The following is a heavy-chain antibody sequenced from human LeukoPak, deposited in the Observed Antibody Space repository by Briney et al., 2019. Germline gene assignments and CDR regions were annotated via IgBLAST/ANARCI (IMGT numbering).Heavy chain of an antibody. J-gene: IGHJ4*02. CDR1: GFTVSSNY. D-gene: IGHD5-12*01. V-gene: IGHV3-23*01. CDR2: ISGSGGST. Sequence: GGSLRLSCAASGFTVSSNYMSWVRQAPGKGLEWVSAISGSGGSTYYADSVKGRFTISRDNSKNTLYLQMNSLRAEDTAVYYCAKDLGATDSGYFYWGQGTLVTVSS. CDR3: AKDLGATDSGYFY.